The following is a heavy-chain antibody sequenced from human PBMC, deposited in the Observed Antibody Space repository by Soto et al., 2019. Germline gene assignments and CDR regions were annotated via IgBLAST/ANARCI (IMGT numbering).Heavy chain of an antibody. CDR2: INQDGGQK. V-gene: IGHV3-7*05. CDR3: AKDYDSSGYVVFFDY. Sequence: GGSLRLSCAASGFTFRSYWMSWVRQAPGKGLEWVSNINQDGGQKWYVDSVKGRFTISRDNSKNTLYLQVNSLRAEDTAVYYCAKDYDSSGYVVFFDYWGQGTLVTVSS. CDR1: GFTFRSYW. J-gene: IGHJ4*02. D-gene: IGHD3-22*01.